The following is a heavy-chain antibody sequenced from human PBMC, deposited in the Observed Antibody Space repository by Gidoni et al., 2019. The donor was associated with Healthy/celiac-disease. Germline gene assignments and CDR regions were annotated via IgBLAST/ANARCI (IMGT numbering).Heavy chain of an antibody. CDR2: INHSGST. CDR1: GGSLSGYY. CDR3: ARSDYDFWSGYSDPVLDY. V-gene: IGHV4-34*01. D-gene: IGHD3-3*01. J-gene: IGHJ4*02. Sequence: QVQLQQRGAGLLQPSETLSLTCAVYGGSLSGYYWSWIRQPPGKGLEWIGEINHSGSTNYNPSLKSRVTISVDTSKNQFSLKLSSGTAADTAVYYGARSDYDFWSGYSDPVLDYWGQGTLVTVSA.